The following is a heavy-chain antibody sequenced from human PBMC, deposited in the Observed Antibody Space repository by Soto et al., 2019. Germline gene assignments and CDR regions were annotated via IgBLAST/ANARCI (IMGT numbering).Heavy chain of an antibody. Sequence: QVQLVQSGAEVKKPGASVKVSCKASGYTFTSYGISWVRQAPGQGLEWMGWINPYNGNTNFAQKLHGSGTMTTDTSTTTAYMELRRLRSADTAVYYCARDWFGIDYWGQGTLVTVSS. CDR3: ARDWFGIDY. CDR2: INPYNGNT. J-gene: IGHJ4*02. V-gene: IGHV1-18*01. CDR1: GYTFTSYG. D-gene: IGHD3-16*01.